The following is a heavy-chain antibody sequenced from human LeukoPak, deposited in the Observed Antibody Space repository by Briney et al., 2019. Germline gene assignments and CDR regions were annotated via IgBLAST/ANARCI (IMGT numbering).Heavy chain of an antibody. D-gene: IGHD3-22*01. J-gene: IGHJ4*02. CDR1: GVSISSSNSY. CDR2: IYYSGNT. CDR3: AREGVYYDSSGWAFYYFDY. Sequence: PSETLSLTCTVSGVSISSSNSYWGWIRQPPGKGLEWIVSIYYSGNTYYNASLKSQVSISIDTSKNQFSLRLTSVTAADTAVYYCAREGVYYDSSGWAFYYFDYWGQGTLVTVSS. V-gene: IGHV4-39*02.